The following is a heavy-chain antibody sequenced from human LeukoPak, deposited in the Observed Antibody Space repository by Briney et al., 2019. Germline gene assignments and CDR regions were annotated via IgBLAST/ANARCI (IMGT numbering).Heavy chain of an antibody. D-gene: IGHD6-19*01. CDR1: GFTFSSYW. J-gene: IGHJ3*02. V-gene: IGHV3-7*01. CDR2: IKQDGSEK. Sequence: GGSLRLSCAASGFTFSSYWMSWVRQAPGKGLEWVANIKQDGSEKYYVDSVKGRFTISRDNAKNSLYLQMNSLRAEDTAVYYCARMHSSGWYSFDAFDIWGQGTMVTVSS. CDR3: ARMHSSGWYSFDAFDI.